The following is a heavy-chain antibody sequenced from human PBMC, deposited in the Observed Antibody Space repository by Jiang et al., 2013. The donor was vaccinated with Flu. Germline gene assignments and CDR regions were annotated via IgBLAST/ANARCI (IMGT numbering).Heavy chain of an antibody. J-gene: IGHJ3*02. D-gene: IGHD1-14*01. V-gene: IGHV3-30-3*01. CDR2: ISYDGSNK. CDR3: ARDNRGAFDI. CDR1: GFTFSSYA. Sequence: GVVQPGRSLRLSCAASGFTFSSYAMHWVRQAPGKGLEWVAVISYDGSNKYYADSVKGRFTISRDNSKNTLYLQMNSLRAEDTAVYYCARDNRGAFDIWGQGTMVTVSS.